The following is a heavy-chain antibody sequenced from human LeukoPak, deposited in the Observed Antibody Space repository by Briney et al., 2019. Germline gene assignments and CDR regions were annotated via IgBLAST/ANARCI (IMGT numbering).Heavy chain of an antibody. CDR3: AREPVIAVAGTFDY. J-gene: IGHJ4*02. CDR1: GVTFSDYY. Sequence: GGSLRLSCAAAGVTFSDYYMSLIRQAPGKGLEWVSYISSSGSTIYYADSVKGRFTISRDNAKNSLYLQMNSLRAEDTAVYYCAREPVIAVAGTFDYWGQGTLVTVSS. D-gene: IGHD6-19*01. CDR2: ISSSGSTI. V-gene: IGHV3-11*01.